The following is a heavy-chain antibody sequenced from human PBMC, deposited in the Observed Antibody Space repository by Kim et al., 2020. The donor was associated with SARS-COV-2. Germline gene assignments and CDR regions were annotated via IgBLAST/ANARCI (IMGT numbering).Heavy chain of an antibody. J-gene: IGHJ4*02. CDR1: GFTFSSYA. D-gene: IGHD3-10*01. CDR3: AKVSAPNVRYMVRGTHYFDY. Sequence: GGSLRLSCAASGFTFSSYAMSWVRQAPGKGLEWVSAISGSGGSTYYADSVKGRFTISRDNSKNTLYLQMNSLRAEDTAVYYCAKVSAPNVRYMVRGTHYFDYWGQGTLVTVSS. V-gene: IGHV3-23*01. CDR2: ISGSGGST.